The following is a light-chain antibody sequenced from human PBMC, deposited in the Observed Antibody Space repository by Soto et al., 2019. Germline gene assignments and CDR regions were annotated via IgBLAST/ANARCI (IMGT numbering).Light chain of an antibody. V-gene: IGKV1-5*01. CDR2: DAS. CDR3: QQYSTYPWT. CDR1: QSISSW. Sequence: DIKMTLSPSILSASVGDRVTITCRASQSISSWLAWYQQKPGKAPKVLIFDASSLESGVPSRFSGSGSATEFTLTISSLQPDDFATYYCQQYSTYPWTFGQGTKV. J-gene: IGKJ1*01.